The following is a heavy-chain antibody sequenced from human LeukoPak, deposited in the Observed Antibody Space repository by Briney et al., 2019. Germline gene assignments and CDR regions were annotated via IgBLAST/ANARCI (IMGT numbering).Heavy chain of an antibody. CDR3: ARGRRVGWLHGFFFDY. V-gene: IGHV3-30*02. Sequence: GGSLRLSCAASGFTYNNYGMHWVRQAPGKGLEWVAFIRYDGSNKYYADSVEGRFTISRDNSKNTLYLQMNSLRAEDTAVYYCARGRRVGWLHGFFFDYWGQGTLVTVSS. J-gene: IGHJ4*02. CDR1: GFTYNNYG. D-gene: IGHD5-24*01. CDR2: IRYDGSNK.